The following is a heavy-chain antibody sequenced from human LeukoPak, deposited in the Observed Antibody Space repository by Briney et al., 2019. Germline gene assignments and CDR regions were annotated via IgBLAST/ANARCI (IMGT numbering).Heavy chain of an antibody. Sequence: SQTLSLTCTVSGGSISSGGYYWSWIRQHPGKGLEWIGYIYYSGSTYYNPSLKSRVTISVDTSKNQFSLKLSSVTAADTAVYYCARDLMVRGVIGWPYYYYGMDVWGQGTAVTVSS. D-gene: IGHD3-10*01. V-gene: IGHV4-31*03. CDR2: IYYSGST. J-gene: IGHJ6*02. CDR3: ARDLMVRGVIGWPYYYYGMDV. CDR1: GGSISSGGYY.